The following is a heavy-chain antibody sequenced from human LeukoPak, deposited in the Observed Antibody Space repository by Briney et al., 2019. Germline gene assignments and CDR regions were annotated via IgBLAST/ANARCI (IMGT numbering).Heavy chain of an antibody. V-gene: IGHV3-9*01. D-gene: IGHD4-23*01. CDR3: AKDTGGNGAYFYAMDV. J-gene: IGHJ6*02. CDR2: INWNSDTK. CDR1: GFAFHNYA. Sequence: PGRSLRLSCVGSGFAFHNYAMHWVRRPPGKGLEWVSAINWNSDTKDYADSVKGRFTISRDRARNSLYLQMDSLRPEDTALYYCAKDTGGNGAYFYAMDVWGQGTSVTVSS.